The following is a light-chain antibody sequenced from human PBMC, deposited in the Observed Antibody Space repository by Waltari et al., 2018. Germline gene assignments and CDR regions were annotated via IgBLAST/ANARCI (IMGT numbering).Light chain of an antibody. V-gene: IGKV2-30*02. Sequence: DVVMTQSPLSLAVTLGKPASISCWSSQSLVQSDGSIFLTWFHQKPGQSPRRLIYKVSNRESGVPDRVSGSGSGTDFTLKISRVEAEDVGIYYCLQSSQWPYAFGQGTKLEIK. CDR3: LQSSQWPYA. CDR1: QSLVQSDGSIF. CDR2: KVS. J-gene: IGKJ2*01.